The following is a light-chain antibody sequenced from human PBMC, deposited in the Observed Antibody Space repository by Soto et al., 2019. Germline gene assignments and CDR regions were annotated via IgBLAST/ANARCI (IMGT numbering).Light chain of an antibody. J-gene: IGKJ5*01. CDR2: GAS. CDR3: QQYGSSPFT. Sequence: EIVLPQSPGTLSLSPGERATLSCRAGQSVSSSYLAWYQQKPGQAPRLLIYGASSRATGIPDRFSGSGSGTDFTLTITRLEPEDSAVYYCQQYGSSPFTFGQGTRLQI. V-gene: IGKV3-20*01. CDR1: QSVSSSY.